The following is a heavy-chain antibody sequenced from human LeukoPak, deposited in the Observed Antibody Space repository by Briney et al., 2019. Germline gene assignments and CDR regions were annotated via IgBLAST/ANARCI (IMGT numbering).Heavy chain of an antibody. Sequence: HPGGSLRLSCEASGLTFSSYGMSWVRQAPGKGLQWVSAITGGGGTTYYADSVKGRFTISRDNSKNMLYLQMNSLRAEDTAVYYCAKMQGYFDYWGQGTLVPVSS. J-gene: IGHJ4*02. CDR2: ITGGGGTT. CDR3: AKMQGYFDY. V-gene: IGHV3-23*01. CDR1: GLTFSSYG.